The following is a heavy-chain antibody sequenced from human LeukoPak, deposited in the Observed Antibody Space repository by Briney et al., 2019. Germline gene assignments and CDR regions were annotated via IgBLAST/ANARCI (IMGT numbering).Heavy chain of an antibody. CDR1: GLTFSNAW. J-gene: IGHJ4*02. CDR3: TTGWVAGSYYFDY. Sequence: TGGSLRLSCVVSGLTFSNAWMNWVRQAPRKGLEWVGRIKSKTDGGTTDYAAPVKGRSTISRDDAKNTLYLQINSLKTEDTAVYYCTTGWVAGSYYFDYWGQGTLVTVSS. CDR2: IKSKTDGGTT. V-gene: IGHV3-15*01. D-gene: IGHD6-19*01.